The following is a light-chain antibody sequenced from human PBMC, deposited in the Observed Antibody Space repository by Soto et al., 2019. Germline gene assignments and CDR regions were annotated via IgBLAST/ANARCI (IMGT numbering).Light chain of an antibody. CDR3: SSYTTSNTRQIV. CDR2: DVS. CDR1: NREICGYNY. J-gene: IGLJ1*01. Sequence: HSALDPPSSGFGAPGQSITISFTGTNREICGYNYVFLYQNPPGKAPKLLIYDVSNRPSGVSNRFSGSKSDNTASLTISWLQPEDDAVYYCSSYTTSNTRQIVVGTGTKVTVL. V-gene: IGLV2-14*03.